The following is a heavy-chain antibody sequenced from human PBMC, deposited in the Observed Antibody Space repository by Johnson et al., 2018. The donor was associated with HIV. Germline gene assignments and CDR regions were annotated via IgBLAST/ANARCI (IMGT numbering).Heavy chain of an antibody. D-gene: IGHD3-10*01. V-gene: IGHV3-30*04. J-gene: IGHJ3*02. CDR2: ISYDGKNN. CDR3: ARVRGSGSYYAPEAFDI. Sequence: QVQLVESGGGVVQPGRSLRLSCAASGFTFRTYTMHWARQAPGKGLEWVAVISYDGKNNYYADSVKGRFTISRDNAKNTLYRQMNNLGAEDTAVYYCARVRGSGSYYAPEAFDIWGQGTMVTASS. CDR1: GFTFRTYT.